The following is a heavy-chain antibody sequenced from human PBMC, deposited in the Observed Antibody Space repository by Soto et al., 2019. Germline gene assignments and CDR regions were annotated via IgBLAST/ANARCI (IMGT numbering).Heavy chain of an antibody. D-gene: IGHD1-26*01. J-gene: IGHJ6*02. CDR1: GFTFGDYA. Sequence: LRLSCTASGFTFGDYAMIWFRQAPLKGLEWVGFIRSKAYGGTTEYAASVKGRFTISRDDSKSIAYLQMNSLKTEDTAVYYCTREISGSYAYYYYGMDVWGQGTTVTVSS. CDR3: TREISGSYAYYYYGMDV. CDR2: IRSKAYGGTT. V-gene: IGHV3-49*03.